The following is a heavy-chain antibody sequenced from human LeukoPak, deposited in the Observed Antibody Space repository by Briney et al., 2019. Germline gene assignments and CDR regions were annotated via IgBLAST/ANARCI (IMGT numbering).Heavy chain of an antibody. D-gene: IGHD3-10*01. Sequence: GGSLRLSCAASGFTFSSYSMNWVRQAPGKGLEWVSSISSSSSYIYYADSVKGRFTISRDNAKNSLYLQMNSLRAEDTAVYYCARDRSMVRGVTPDYWGQGTLVTVSS. J-gene: IGHJ4*02. V-gene: IGHV3-21*01. CDR1: GFTFSSYS. CDR2: ISSSSSYI. CDR3: ARDRSMVRGVTPDY.